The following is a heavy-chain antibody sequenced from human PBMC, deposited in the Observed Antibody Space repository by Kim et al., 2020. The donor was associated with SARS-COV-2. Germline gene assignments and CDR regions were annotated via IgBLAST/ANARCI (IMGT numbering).Heavy chain of an antibody. CDR2: ISYDGSNK. D-gene: IGHD1-20*01. Sequence: GGSLRLSCAASGFTFSSYAMHWVRQAPGKGLEWVAVISYDGSNKYYADSVKGRFTISRDNSKNTLYLQMNSLRAEDTAVYYCAREHNWNDVHYYYGMDVWGQGTTVTVSS. V-gene: IGHV3-30*04. J-gene: IGHJ6*02. CDR3: AREHNWNDVHYYYGMDV. CDR1: GFTFSSYA.